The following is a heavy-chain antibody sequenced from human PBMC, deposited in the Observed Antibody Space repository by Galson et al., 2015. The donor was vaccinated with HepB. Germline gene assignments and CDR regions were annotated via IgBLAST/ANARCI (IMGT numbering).Heavy chain of an antibody. J-gene: IGHJ3*02. CDR2: IWYDGSNK. V-gene: IGHV3-33*08. D-gene: IGHD3-10*01. Sequence: SLRLSCAASGFTFSSYGMHWVRQAPGKGLEWVAVIWYDGSNKYYADSVKGRFTISRDNSKNTLYLQMNSLRAEDTAVYYCAREYGSAHDAFDIWGQGTMVTVSS. CDR1: GFTFSSYG. CDR3: AREYGSAHDAFDI.